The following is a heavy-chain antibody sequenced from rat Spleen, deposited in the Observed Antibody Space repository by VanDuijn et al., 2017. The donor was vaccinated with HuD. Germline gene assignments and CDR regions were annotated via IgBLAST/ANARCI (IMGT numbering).Heavy chain of an antibody. J-gene: IGHJ2*01. D-gene: IGHD1-2*01. V-gene: IGHV2S12*01. Sequence: QVQVKESGPGLVQPSQTLSLTCTVSGFSLTSNGVSWVRQPPGKGLEWIAAISTGGNTYYNSALRSRLSISRDTSKSQVLLKMNSLQTEDTATYYCARVGYSSYVRYFDYWGQGVMVTVSS. CDR1: GFSLTSNG. CDR2: ISTGGNT. CDR3: ARVGYSSYVRYFDY.